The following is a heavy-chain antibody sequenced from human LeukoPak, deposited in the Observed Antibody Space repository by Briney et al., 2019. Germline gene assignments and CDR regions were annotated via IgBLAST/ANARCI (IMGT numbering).Heavy chain of an antibody. CDR2: INSDGSST. D-gene: IGHD3-22*01. CDR3: AREGSSGYYPDYYYYMGV. J-gene: IGHJ6*03. CDR1: GFTFSSYW. Sequence: GGSLRLSCAASGFTFSSYWMHWVRQAPGKGLVWVSRINSDGSSTSYADSVKGRFTISRDNAKNTLYLQMNSLRAEDTAVYYCAREGSSGYYPDYYYYMGVWAKGPRSPSP. V-gene: IGHV3-74*01.